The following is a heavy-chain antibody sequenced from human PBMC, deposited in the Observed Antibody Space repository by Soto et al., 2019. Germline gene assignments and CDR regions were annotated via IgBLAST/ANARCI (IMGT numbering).Heavy chain of an antibody. CDR1: GGSFSGYY. D-gene: IGHD2-2*01. CDR3: ARSQHGHPDAFHI. J-gene: IGHJ3*02. CDR2: INHSGST. V-gene: IGHV4-34*01. Sequence: SETLSLTCAVYGGSFSGYYWGWIRQPPGKGLEWIGEINHSGSTNYNPSLKSRVTISVDTSKNQFSLKLNSVTAADTAVYYCARSQHGHPDAFHIWGQATMVT.